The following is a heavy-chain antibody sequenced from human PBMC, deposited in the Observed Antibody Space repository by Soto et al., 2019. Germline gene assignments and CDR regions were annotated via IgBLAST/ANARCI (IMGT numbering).Heavy chain of an antibody. CDR1: GFTFDDYA. J-gene: IGHJ4*02. D-gene: IGHD3-10*01. Sequence: EVQLVESGGGLVQPGGSLRLSCAASGFTFDDYAIHWVRQAPGKGLEWGSGISWNGAATGYMYSVNVRFAISRDNNKNTLYLQMNSLRSEDTAVYYCENRPPYGSGFDCWGQGTLVTVSS. CDR2: ISWNGAAT. CDR3: ENRPPYGSGFDC. V-gene: IGHV3-9*01.